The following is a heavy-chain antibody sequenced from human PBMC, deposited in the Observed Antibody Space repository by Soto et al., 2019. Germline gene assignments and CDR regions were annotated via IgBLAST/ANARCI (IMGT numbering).Heavy chain of an antibody. V-gene: IGHV1-18*01. Sequence: ASVKVSCKASGYTFNFYGITWVRQAPGQGLEWMGWISGFNGKTNYAADLQGRVTMTTDTSTSTAYMELRGLRSDDTAVYYCARIGVSSGHESPDFDSWGQGTMVTVYS. CDR2: ISGFNGKT. CDR1: GYTFNFYG. D-gene: IGHD3-16*01. CDR3: ARIGVSSGHESPDFDS. J-gene: IGHJ4*02.